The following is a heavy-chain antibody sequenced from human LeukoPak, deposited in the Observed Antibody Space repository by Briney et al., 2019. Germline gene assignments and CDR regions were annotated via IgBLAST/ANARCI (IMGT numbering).Heavy chain of an antibody. D-gene: IGHD3-22*01. Sequence: PGGSLRLSCAASGFAFSIYSMNWVRQAPGKGLEWVSSISSGSSYIYYADSLKGRFTISRDNAKNSLYLQMNSLRAEDTAVYYCARDANYDGSGSHEDDAFDIWGQGTRVTVSS. V-gene: IGHV3-21*01. CDR2: ISSGSSYI. CDR1: GFAFSIYS. J-gene: IGHJ3*02. CDR3: ARDANYDGSGSHEDDAFDI.